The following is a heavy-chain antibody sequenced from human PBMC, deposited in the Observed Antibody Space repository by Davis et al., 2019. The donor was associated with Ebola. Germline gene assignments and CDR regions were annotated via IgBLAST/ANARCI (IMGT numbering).Heavy chain of an antibody. J-gene: IGHJ4*02. D-gene: IGHD1-26*01. CDR3: ARHIGGSYPLDY. Sequence: SETLSLTCTVSGGSISSSSYYWGWIRQPPGKGLEWIGSIYDSGSTYYNPSLKSRVTISVDTSKNHFSLKLSSVTAADTAVYYCARHIGGSYPLDYWGQGTLVTVSS. CDR1: GGSISSSSYY. CDR2: IYDSGST. V-gene: IGHV4-39*01.